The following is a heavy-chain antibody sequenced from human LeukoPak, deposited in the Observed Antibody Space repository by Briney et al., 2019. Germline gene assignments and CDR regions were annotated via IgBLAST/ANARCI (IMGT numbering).Heavy chain of an antibody. CDR2: INWNGGST. J-gene: IGHJ6*03. D-gene: IGHD2-2*01. CDR1: GFTFDDYA. Sequence: PGRSLRLSCAASGFTFDDYAMHWVRQAPGKGLEWVSGINWNGGSTGYADSVKGRFTISRDNAKNSLYLQMNSLRAEDTALYYCARAKCSSTSCYGNYYYYMDVWGKGTTVTVSS. CDR3: ARAKCSSTSCYGNYYYYMDV. V-gene: IGHV3-20*04.